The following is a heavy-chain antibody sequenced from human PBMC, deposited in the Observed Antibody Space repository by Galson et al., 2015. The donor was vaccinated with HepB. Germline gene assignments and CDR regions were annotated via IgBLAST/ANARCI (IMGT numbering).Heavy chain of an antibody. V-gene: IGHV3-13*05. CDR3: ARGGGVNWNGYYHYYAIDV. D-gene: IGHD1-1*01. CDR1: GFTLSSYD. CDR2: IGAAGNP. Sequence: SLRLSCAASGFTLSSYDMHWVRQGTGKGLEWVSAIGAAGNPYYPGSVKGRFTISRESTKNSLYLQMNSLRAEDTAVYYCARGGGVNWNGYYHYYAIDVWGQGTTVTVSS. J-gene: IGHJ6*02.